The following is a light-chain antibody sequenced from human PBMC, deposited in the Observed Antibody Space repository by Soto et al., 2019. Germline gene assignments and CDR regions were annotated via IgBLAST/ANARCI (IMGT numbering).Light chain of an antibody. CDR1: RSDVGGYNY. CDR2: EVS. CDR3: SSYTGSIYVV. V-gene: IGLV2-8*01. Sequence: QSVLTQPPSASGSPGQSVTISCTGTRSDVGGYNYVSWYQQHPGKAPKLMIYEVSKRPSGVPDRFSGSKSGNTASLTVSGLQAEDEADYYCSSYTGSIYVVFGGGTKLTVL. J-gene: IGLJ2*01.